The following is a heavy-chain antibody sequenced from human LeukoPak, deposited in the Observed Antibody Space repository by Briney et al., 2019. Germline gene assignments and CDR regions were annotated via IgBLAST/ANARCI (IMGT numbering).Heavy chain of an antibody. Sequence: SETLSLTCTVSGGSISSYYWSWIRQPPGKGLEWIGYIYYSGSTNYNPTPKSRLPISVATSKNQFSLKLSSGTAAATAVYYCAGDSVTGAFDYWGRATQVTVPS. CDR3: AGDSVTGAFDY. D-gene: IGHD7-27*01. CDR1: GGSISSYY. J-gene: IGHJ4*02. CDR2: IYYSGST. V-gene: IGHV4-59*01.